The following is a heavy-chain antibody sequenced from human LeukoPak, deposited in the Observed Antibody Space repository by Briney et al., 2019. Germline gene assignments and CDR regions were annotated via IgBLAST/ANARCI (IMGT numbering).Heavy chain of an antibody. CDR2: IQNDGSNE. D-gene: IGHD2-2*01. CDR3: VRGLSGYASSLGY. CDR1: GFTFRSYG. J-gene: IGHJ4*02. Sequence: GGSLRLSCAASGFTFRSYGMHWVRQAPGEGLEWVAYIQNDGSNEQYADSVKGRFSISRDSSKNILYPQMNSLRAEDTAVYYCVRGLSGYASSLGYWGQGTLVTVSA. V-gene: IGHV3-30*03.